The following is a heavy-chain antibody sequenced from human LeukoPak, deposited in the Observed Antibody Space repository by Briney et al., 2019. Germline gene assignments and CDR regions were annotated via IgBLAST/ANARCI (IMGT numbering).Heavy chain of an antibody. J-gene: IGHJ1*01. CDR3: ARGSTTRLSGYHGKREYFQH. CDR2: INHSGST. Sequence: PSETLSLTCAAYGGSFSGYYWSWIRQPPGKGLEWIGEINHSGSTNYNPSLKSRVTISVDTSKNQFSLKLSSVTAADTAVYYCARGSTTRLSGYHGKREYFQHWGQGTLVTVSS. V-gene: IGHV4-34*01. D-gene: IGHD3-22*01. CDR1: GGSFSGYY.